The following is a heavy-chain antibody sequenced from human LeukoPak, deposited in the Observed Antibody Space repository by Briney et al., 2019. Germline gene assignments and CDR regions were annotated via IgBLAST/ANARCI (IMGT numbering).Heavy chain of an antibody. Sequence: GRSLRLSCAASGFTFSSYGMHWVRQTPGKGLEWVAVISYDGSNKYYADSVKGRFTISRDNSKNTLYLQMSSLRAEDTAVYYCAKGASHAALDYWGQGTLVTVSS. CDR1: GFTFSSYG. J-gene: IGHJ4*02. D-gene: IGHD2-2*01. CDR2: ISYDGSNK. CDR3: AKGASHAALDY. V-gene: IGHV3-30*18.